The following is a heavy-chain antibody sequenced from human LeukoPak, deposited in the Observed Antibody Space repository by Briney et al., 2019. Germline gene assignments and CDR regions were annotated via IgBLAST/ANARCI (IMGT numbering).Heavy chain of an antibody. D-gene: IGHD4-23*01. J-gene: IGHJ4*02. CDR3: AKDNNYGGNFDY. Sequence: PGGSLRLSCAASGFTFSSYGMHWVRQAPGKGLEWVAVISYDGSNKYYADSVKGRFTTSRDNSKNTLYLQMNSLRAEDTAVYYCAKDNNYGGNFDYWGQGTLVTVSS. V-gene: IGHV3-30*18. CDR1: GFTFSSYG. CDR2: ISYDGSNK.